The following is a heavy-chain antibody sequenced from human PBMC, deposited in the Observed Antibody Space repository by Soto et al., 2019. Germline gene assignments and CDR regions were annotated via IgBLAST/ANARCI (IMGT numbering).Heavy chain of an antibody. D-gene: IGHD4-17*01. Sequence: SETLSLTCTFSGCSVSSGSYYWSWIRQPPGKGLEWIGYIYDSGSTNYNPSLKSRVTISVDTSKNQFSLKLSSVTAADTAVYYCARVRGGYGDYFDYWGQGTLVTVSS. CDR2: IYDSGST. V-gene: IGHV4-61*01. CDR1: GCSVSSGSYY. J-gene: IGHJ4*02. CDR3: ARVRGGYGDYFDY.